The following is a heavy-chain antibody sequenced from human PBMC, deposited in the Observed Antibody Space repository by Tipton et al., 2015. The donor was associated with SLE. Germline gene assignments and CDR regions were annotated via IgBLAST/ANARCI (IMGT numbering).Heavy chain of an antibody. CDR3: ARDQTGLFDY. D-gene: IGHD1-1*01. V-gene: IGHV4-39*07. CDR1: DGSIRSTNYY. J-gene: IGHJ4*02. CDR2: IFYTGST. Sequence: LRLSCTVSDGSIRSTNYYWGWIRQPPGKGLEWIGSIFYTGSTSYNPSLKSRVTMSVDTSKNQISLKLSSVTAADTAVYYCARDQTGLFDYWGQGTLVTVSS.